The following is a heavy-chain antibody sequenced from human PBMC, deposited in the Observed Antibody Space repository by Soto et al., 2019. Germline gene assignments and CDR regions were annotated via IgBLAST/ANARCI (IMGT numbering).Heavy chain of an antibody. CDR1: GYTFTSYG. J-gene: IGHJ6*02. CDR3: ARMGDVPYYYSGMDV. V-gene: IGHV1-18*01. D-gene: IGHD3-16*01. CDR2: INGYNGNT. Sequence: ASVKVSCKASGYTFTSYGITWVRQAPGQGLEWLGWINGYNGNTNYAQKLQGRVTMTTDTSTSTAYMELRSLRSDDTAVYYCARMGDVPYYYSGMDVWGQGTTVTVSS.